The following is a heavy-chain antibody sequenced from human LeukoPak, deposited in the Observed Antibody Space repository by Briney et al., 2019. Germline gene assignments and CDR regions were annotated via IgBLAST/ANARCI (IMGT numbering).Heavy chain of an antibody. Sequence: PSETLSLTCTVSGGSISSYYWSWIRQPAGKGLEWIGRIYTSGSTNYNPSLKSRVTMSVDTSKNQFSLQLNSVTPEDTAVYYCARDIGAYYGSGSNWFDPWGQGTLVTVSS. V-gene: IGHV4-4*07. CDR1: GGSISSYY. CDR3: ARDIGAYYGSGSNWFDP. CDR2: IYTSGST. J-gene: IGHJ5*02. D-gene: IGHD3-10*01.